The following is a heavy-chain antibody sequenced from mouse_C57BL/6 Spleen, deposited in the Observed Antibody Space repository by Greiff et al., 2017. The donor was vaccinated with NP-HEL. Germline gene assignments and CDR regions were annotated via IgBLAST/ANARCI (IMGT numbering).Heavy chain of an antibody. CDR2: IHPNSGST. CDR3: AREELGRGDYFDY. Sequence: VKLQQPGAELVKPGASVKLSCKASGYTFTSYWMHWVKQRPGQGLEWIGMIHPNSGSTNYNEKFKSKATLTVDKSSSTAYMQLSSLTSEDSAVYYCAREELGRGDYFDYWGQGTTLTVSS. CDR1: GYTFTSYW. J-gene: IGHJ2*01. V-gene: IGHV1-64*01. D-gene: IGHD4-1*01.